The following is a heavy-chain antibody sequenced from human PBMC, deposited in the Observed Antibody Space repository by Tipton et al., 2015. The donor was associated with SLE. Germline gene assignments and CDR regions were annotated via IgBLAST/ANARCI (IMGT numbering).Heavy chain of an antibody. V-gene: IGHV3-30*02. CDR1: GFTFSSYC. D-gene: IGHD2-2*02. J-gene: IGHJ6*02. CDR3: AKGGIVVVPAAILGYYYYGMDV. Sequence: VQLVQSGGGLVQPGGSLRLSCAASGFTFSSYCMHWVRQAPGKGLEWVAFIRFDGSKKYYADSVKGRFTISRDNSKNTLYLQMNSLRAEDTAVYYCAKGGIVVVPAAILGYYYYGMDVWGQGTTVTVSS. CDR2: IRFDGSKK.